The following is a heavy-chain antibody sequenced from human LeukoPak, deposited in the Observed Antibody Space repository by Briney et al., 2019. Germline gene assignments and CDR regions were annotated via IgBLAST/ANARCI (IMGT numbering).Heavy chain of an antibody. CDR3: ASPDETQWLVRLDY. Sequence: PGRSLRLSCAASGFTFSSYAMHWVRQAPGKGLEWVAVISYDGSNKYYADSVKGRFTISRDNPKNTLYLQMNSLRAEDTAVYYCASPDETQWLVRLDYWGQGTLVTVSS. CDR1: GFTFSSYA. V-gene: IGHV3-30*04. CDR2: ISYDGSNK. D-gene: IGHD6-19*01. J-gene: IGHJ4*02.